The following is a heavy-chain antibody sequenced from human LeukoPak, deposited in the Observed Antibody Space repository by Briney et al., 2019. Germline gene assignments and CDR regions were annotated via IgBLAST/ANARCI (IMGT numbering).Heavy chain of an antibody. CDR1: GFTFSSYW. V-gene: IGHV3-7*01. CDR3: ARAVGYSGYDFLYYYYMDV. J-gene: IGHJ6*03. Sequence: PGGSLRLACAASGFTFSSYWMSWVRQAPGKGLEWVANIKQDGSEKYYVDSVKGRFTISRDNAKNSLYLQMNSLRAEDTAVYYCARAVGYSGYDFLYYYYMDVWGKGTTVTISS. CDR2: IKQDGSEK. D-gene: IGHD5-12*01.